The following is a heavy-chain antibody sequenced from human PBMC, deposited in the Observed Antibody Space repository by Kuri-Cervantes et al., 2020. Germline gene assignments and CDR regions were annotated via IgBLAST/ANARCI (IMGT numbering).Heavy chain of an antibody. CDR3: ARGRDPNYDILTGYYH. V-gene: IGHV1-8*01. Sequence: ASVKVSCKASGYTFTSYYVHWVRQAPGQGLEWMGWMNPNSGNTGYAQKFQGRVTMTRNTSISTAYMELSSLRSEDTAVYYCARGRDPNYDILTGYYHWGQGTLVTVSS. J-gene: IGHJ5*02. CDR1: GYTFTSYY. CDR2: MNPNSGNT. D-gene: IGHD3-9*01.